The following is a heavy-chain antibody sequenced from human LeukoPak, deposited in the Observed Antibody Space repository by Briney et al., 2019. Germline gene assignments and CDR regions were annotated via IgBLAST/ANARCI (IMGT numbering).Heavy chain of an antibody. J-gene: IGHJ4*02. V-gene: IGHV3-53*01. CDR2: IYSGGST. CDR1: GFTVSSNY. CDR3: ARDLGYYDSSGYRFDY. D-gene: IGHD3-22*01. Sequence: GGSLRLSCAASGFTVSSNYMSWVRQAPGKGLEWVSVIYSGGSTYYADSVKGRFTISRDNSKNTLYLQMNSLRAEDTAVYYCARDLGYYDSSGYRFDYWGQGTLVTVSS.